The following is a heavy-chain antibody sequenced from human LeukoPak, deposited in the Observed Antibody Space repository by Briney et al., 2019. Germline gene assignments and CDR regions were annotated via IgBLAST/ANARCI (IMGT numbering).Heavy chain of an antibody. J-gene: IGHJ5*02. CDR1: GYTFTSYD. V-gene: IGHV1-8*01. Sequence: ASVKVPCKASGYTFTSYDINWVRQATGQGLEWMGWMSPNSDNTGYAQKFQGRVTFTRDTSISTAYMELRSLTSEDTAVYYCARDYGGSSGWFDPWGQGTLVTVSS. CDR2: MSPNSDNT. CDR3: ARDYGGSSGWFDP. D-gene: IGHD4-23*01.